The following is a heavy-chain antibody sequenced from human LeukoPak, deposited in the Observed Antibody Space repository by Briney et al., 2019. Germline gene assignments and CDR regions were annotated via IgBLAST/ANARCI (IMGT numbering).Heavy chain of an antibody. Sequence: GGSLRLSCAASGFTFSDYYMSWIRQAPGKGLEWVSYISSSGSTIYYADSVKGRFTISRDNAKNSLYLQMNSLRAEDTAVYYCARARTPGTAAAGMGSAGYYYYMDVWGKGTTVTVSS. J-gene: IGHJ6*03. CDR1: GFTFSDYY. CDR2: ISSSGSTI. V-gene: IGHV3-11*04. CDR3: ARARTPGTAAAGMGSAGYYYYMDV. D-gene: IGHD6-13*01.